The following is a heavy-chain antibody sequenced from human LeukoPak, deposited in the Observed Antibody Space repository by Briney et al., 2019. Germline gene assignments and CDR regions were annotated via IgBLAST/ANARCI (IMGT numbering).Heavy chain of an antibody. CDR2: IYTSGST. D-gene: IGHD6-13*01. CDR3: ARDLRWYSSSWYDKKNWFDP. Sequence: NSSETLSLTCTVSGGSISSYYWSWIRQPAGKGLEWIGRIYTSGSTNYNPSLKSRATMSVDTSKNQFSLKLSSVTAADTAVYYCARDLRWYSSSWYDKKNWFDPWGKGPWSPSPQ. CDR1: GGSISSYY. J-gene: IGHJ5*02. V-gene: IGHV4-4*07.